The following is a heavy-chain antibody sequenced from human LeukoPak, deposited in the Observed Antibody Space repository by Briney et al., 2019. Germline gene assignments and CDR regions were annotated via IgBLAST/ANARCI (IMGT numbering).Heavy chain of an antibody. D-gene: IGHD5-18*01. V-gene: IGHV3-21*01. J-gene: IGHJ4*02. Sequence: GGCLRLPCAASGFTFSSYSMNWVRQAPGKGLEWVSSISSSSHIYYADSVKGRFTISRDNAKNSLYLQMNSLRAEDTAVYYCARGSWIQLWHFDYWGQGTLVTVSS. CDR3: ARGSWIQLWHFDY. CDR2: ISSSSHI. CDR1: GFTFSSYS.